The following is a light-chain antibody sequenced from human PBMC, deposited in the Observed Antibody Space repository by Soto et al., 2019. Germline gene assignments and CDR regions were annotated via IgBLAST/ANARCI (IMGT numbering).Light chain of an antibody. J-gene: IGLJ2*01. V-gene: IGLV1-40*01. CDR3: QSYDSSLSGGGHVV. CDR2: GNS. Sequence: QLVLTQPPSVSGAPGQRVTISCTGSSSNIGAGYDVHWYQQLPGTAPKLLIYGNSNRPSGVPDRFSGSKSGTSASLAITGLQAEDEADYYCQSYDSSLSGGGHVVFGGGTKLTVL. CDR1: SSNIGAGYD.